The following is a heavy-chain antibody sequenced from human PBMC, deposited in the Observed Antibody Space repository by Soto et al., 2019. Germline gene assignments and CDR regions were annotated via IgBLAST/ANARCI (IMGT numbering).Heavy chain of an antibody. CDR3: ARWGSSRLDY. D-gene: IGHD3-16*02. Sequence: QITLKESGPTLVKPTQPLTLTCTFSGFSLSTSGVGVGVGWIRQPPGKALEWLALIYWDDDKLYSPSLKTRVTITKDTTKNQVVLTVTNMYPVDTATYYCARWGSSRLDYWGQGTLVTVS. CDR2: IYWDDDK. V-gene: IGHV2-5*02. J-gene: IGHJ4*02. CDR1: GFSLSTSGVGVG.